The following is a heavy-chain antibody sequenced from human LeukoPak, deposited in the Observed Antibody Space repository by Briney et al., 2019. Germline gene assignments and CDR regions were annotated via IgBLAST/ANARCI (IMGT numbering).Heavy chain of an antibody. Sequence: SETLSLTCAAYGGSFSGYYWSWIRQPPGKGLEWIGEINHSGSTNHNPSLKSRVTISVDTSKNQFSLKLSSVTAADTAVYYCARRRRYSSSWGTFDIWGQGTMVTVSS. J-gene: IGHJ3*02. V-gene: IGHV4-34*01. CDR3: ARRRRYSSSWGTFDI. CDR2: INHSGST. CDR1: GGSFSGYY. D-gene: IGHD6-13*01.